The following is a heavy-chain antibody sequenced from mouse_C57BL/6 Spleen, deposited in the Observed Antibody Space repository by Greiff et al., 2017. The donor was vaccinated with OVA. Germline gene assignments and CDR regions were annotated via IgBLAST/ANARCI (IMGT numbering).Heavy chain of an antibody. CDR3: ARHGSSHFDY. V-gene: IGHV1-82*01. J-gene: IGHJ2*01. Sequence: QVQLKESGPELVKPGASVKISCKASGYAFSSSWMNWVKQRPGKGLEWIGRIYPGAGDTNYNGKFKGKATLTADKSSSTAYMQLSSLTSEDSAVYFCARHGSSHFDYWGQGTTLTVSS. CDR1: GYAFSSSW. D-gene: IGHD1-1*01. CDR2: IYPGAGDT.